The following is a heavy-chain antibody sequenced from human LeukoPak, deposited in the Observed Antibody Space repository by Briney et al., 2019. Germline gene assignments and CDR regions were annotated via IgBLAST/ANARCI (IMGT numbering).Heavy chain of an antibody. CDR3: AGAFGSIAVAGTPIDY. Sequence: SETLSLTCTVAGGSISSYYWSWIRQPPGKGLDWIGYIYYSGSTNYNPSLKSRVTISVDTSKNQFSLKLSSVTAADTAVYYCAGAFGSIAVAGTPIDYWGQGTLVTVSS. J-gene: IGHJ4*02. CDR2: IYYSGST. D-gene: IGHD6-19*01. V-gene: IGHV4-59*01. CDR1: GGSISSYY.